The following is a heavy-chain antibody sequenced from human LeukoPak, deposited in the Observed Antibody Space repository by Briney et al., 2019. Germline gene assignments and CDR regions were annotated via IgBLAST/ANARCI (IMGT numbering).Heavy chain of an antibody. D-gene: IGHD5-12*01. CDR2: INHSGST. Sequence: SETLSLTCAVYGGSFSGYYWSWIRQPPGKGLEWVGEINHSGSTNYNPSLKSRVTISVDTSKNQFSLKLSSVTAADTAVYYCARHQGNSGYDVNWFDPWGQGTLVTVSS. J-gene: IGHJ5*02. CDR3: ARHQGNSGYDVNWFDP. V-gene: IGHV4-34*01. CDR1: GGSFSGYY.